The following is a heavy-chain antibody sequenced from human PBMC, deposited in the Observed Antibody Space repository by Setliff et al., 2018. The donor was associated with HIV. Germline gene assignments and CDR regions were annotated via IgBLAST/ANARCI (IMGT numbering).Heavy chain of an antibody. V-gene: IGHV1-46*01. J-gene: IGHJ6*03. CDR2: INPTGGST. CDR1: GYTFTGYY. CDR3: ASAPGYYSFYMDV. D-gene: IGHD3-10*01. Sequence: ASVKVSCKASGYTFTGYYMHWVRQAPGQGLEWMGWINPTGGSTTYAQKFQGRVTMTRDTSTSTVYMELSSLRSEDTAVYYCASAPGYYSFYMDVWGKGTTVTVSS.